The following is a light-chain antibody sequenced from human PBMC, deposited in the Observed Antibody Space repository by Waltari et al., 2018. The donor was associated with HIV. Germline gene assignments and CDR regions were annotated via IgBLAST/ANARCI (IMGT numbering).Light chain of an antibody. CDR2: KDT. CDR3: QSADSNASLWV. CDR1: ALPKQY. Sequence: SYELTQPPSVSVSPGQTARITCSGDALPKQYAYWYPQRPGQAPVLVIYKDTERPSGIPERFSGSSSGTTATLTIIGVQAQDEADYHCQSADSNASLWVFGGGTKLTV. J-gene: IGLJ3*02. V-gene: IGLV3-25*03.